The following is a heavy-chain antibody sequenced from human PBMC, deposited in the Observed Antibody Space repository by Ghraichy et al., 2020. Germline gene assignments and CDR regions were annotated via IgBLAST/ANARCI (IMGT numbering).Heavy chain of an antibody. J-gene: IGHJ6*02. CDR3: ARDWGYYYYYGMDV. Sequence: GESLNISCVASGFTFSSYSMNWVRQAPGKGLEWVSSISSSSSYIYYADSGKGRFTISRDNAKNSLYLQMNSLRAEDTAVYYCARDWGYYYYYGMDVWGQGTTVTVSS. V-gene: IGHV3-21*01. CDR2: ISSSSSYI. D-gene: IGHD3-16*01. CDR1: GFTFSSYS.